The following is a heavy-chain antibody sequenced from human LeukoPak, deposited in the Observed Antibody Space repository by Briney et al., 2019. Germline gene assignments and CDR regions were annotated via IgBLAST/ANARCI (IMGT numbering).Heavy chain of an antibody. D-gene: IGHD2-15*01. CDR2: IRSKANSYAT. CDR1: GFTFSGSV. CDR3: SVNYCSGGSCYML. J-gene: IGHJ4*02. V-gene: IGHV3-73*01. Sequence: GGSLRLSCAASGFTFSGSVMHWVRQASGKGLEWVGRIRSKANSYATAYAASVKGRFTISRDDSKNTAYLQMNSLKTEDTAMYYCSVNYCSGGSCYMLWGQGTLVTVSS.